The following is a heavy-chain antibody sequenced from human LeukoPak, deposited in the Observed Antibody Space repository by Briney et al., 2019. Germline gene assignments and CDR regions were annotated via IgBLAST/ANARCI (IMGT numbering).Heavy chain of an antibody. Sequence: GGSLRLSCAASGLTFSIYSMNWVRQAPGKGLEWVSSIGSSSSSIYYADSVKGRFTISRDNAKNSLYLQMNGLRAEDTAVYYCAREGNGYISEAFDIWGQGTMVTVSS. V-gene: IGHV3-21*01. CDR1: GLTFSIYS. CDR3: AREGNGYISEAFDI. CDR2: IGSSSSSI. D-gene: IGHD5-24*01. J-gene: IGHJ3*02.